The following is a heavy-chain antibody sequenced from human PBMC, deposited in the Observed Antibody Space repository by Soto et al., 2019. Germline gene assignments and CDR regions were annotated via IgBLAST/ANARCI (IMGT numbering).Heavy chain of an antibody. CDR3: AKLGYYDSSGSLVGPYYFDY. CDR1: GFTLSSAA. V-gene: IGHV3-23*01. CDR2: ISGSGGST. Sequence: GGSLRLSCAASGFTLSSAAMNWVRQAPGKGLKWVSGISGSGGSTYYASSVKGRFTISRDNSKNSLYLQMNSLRAEDTAVYYCAKLGYYDSSGSLVGPYYFDYWGQGTLVTVSS. J-gene: IGHJ4*02. D-gene: IGHD3-22*01.